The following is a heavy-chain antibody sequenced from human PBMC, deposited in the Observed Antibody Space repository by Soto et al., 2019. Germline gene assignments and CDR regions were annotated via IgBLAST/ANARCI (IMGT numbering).Heavy chain of an antibody. J-gene: IGHJ4*02. CDR2: INPNSGGT. V-gene: IGHV1-2*04. Sequence: ASVKVSCKASGYTFTGYYMHWVRQAPGQGLEWMGWINPNSGGTNYAQKFQGWVTMTRDTSISTAYMELSRLRSDDTAVYYCARDGALGYCSSTSCHNPFDYWGQGTLVTVSS. CDR3: ARDGALGYCSSTSCHNPFDY. CDR1: GYTFTGYY. D-gene: IGHD2-2*02.